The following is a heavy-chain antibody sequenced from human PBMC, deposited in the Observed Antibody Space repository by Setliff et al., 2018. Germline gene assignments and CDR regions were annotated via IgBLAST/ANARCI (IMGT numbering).Heavy chain of an antibody. Sequence: GASVKVSCKASGYTFTSYGISWVRQAPGQGLEWMGWISAYNGNTNYAQKLQGRVTMTTDTSTSTAYMELRSLRSDDTAVYYCAGEAGSYYSTDAFDIWGQGTMVTVSS. D-gene: IGHD1-26*01. V-gene: IGHV1-18*01. J-gene: IGHJ3*02. CDR1: GYTFTSYG. CDR3: AGEAGSYYSTDAFDI. CDR2: ISAYNGNT.